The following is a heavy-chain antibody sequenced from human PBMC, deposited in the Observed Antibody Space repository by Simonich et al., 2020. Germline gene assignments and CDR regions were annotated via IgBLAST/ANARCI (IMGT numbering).Heavy chain of an antibody. D-gene: IGHD3-22*01. CDR3: AKDLGERSTTILVGIDSFDI. V-gene: IGHV3-23*01. J-gene: IGHJ3*02. Sequence: GGGLVQPGGSLRLSCAASGFPFRSYAMSWVRQAPGKGLEWVSSISGSGGRTYYADSVKGRFTISRDNCKNTLYLQMNSLRAEDTAVYYCAKDLGERSTTILVGIDSFDIWGQGTMVTVSS. CDR2: ISGSGGRT. CDR1: GFPFRSYA.